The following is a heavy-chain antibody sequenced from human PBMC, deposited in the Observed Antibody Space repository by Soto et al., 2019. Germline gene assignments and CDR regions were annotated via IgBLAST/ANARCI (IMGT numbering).Heavy chain of an antibody. CDR3: EREYSSGWSKD. CDR2: MNPNSGNT. D-gene: IGHD6-19*01. J-gene: IGHJ4*02. Sequence: QVQLVQSGAEVKKPGASVKVSCKASGYTFTSYDINWVRQATGQGLEWMGWMNPNSGNTGYAQKFEGRITMTRNTSRSTAYLELSSMRSEDTAVYYCEREYSSGWSKDWGQGTLVTVSS. CDR1: GYTFTSYD. V-gene: IGHV1-8*01.